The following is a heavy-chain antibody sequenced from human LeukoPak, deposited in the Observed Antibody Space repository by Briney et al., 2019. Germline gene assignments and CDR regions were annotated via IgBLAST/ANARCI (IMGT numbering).Heavy chain of an antibody. CDR2: ISAYNGNT. D-gene: IGHD6-13*01. CDR1: GYTFTSYG. V-gene: IGHV1-18*01. CDR3: ARDRRAAAPDY. Sequence: ASVKVSCKASGYTFTSYGISWVRQAPGQGLEWMGWISAYNGNTNYAQKLQGRVTMTTDISTSTAYMGLRSLRSDDTAVYYCARDRRAAAPDYWGQGTLVTVSS. J-gene: IGHJ4*02.